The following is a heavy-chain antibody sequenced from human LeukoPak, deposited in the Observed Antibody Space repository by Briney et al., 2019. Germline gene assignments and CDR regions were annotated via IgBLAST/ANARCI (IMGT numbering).Heavy chain of an antibody. CDR1: GGSISSGGYY. V-gene: IGHV4-31*03. J-gene: IGHJ4*02. D-gene: IGHD6-13*01. Sequence: SETLSLTCTVSGGSISSGGYYWSWIRQHPGKGLEWIGYIYYSGSTYYNPSLKSRVTISVDTSKNQFSLKLSSVTAADTAVYYCARCSSSWYDFDYWGQGTLVTVS. CDR3: ARCSSSWYDFDY. CDR2: IYYSGST.